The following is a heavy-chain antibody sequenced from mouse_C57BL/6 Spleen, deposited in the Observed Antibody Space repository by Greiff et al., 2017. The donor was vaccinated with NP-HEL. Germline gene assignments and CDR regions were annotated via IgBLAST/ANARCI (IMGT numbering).Heavy chain of an antibody. D-gene: IGHD4-1*02. J-gene: IGHJ2*01. CDR3: AMATGYWYLDY. CDR2: ISSGSSTI. Sequence: EVQGVESGGGLVKPGGSLKLSCAASGFTFSDYGMHWVRQAPGKGLEWVAYISSGSSTIAYADTVKGRFTISRDNAKNTMYLQMTSLRSEDTAVYYCAMATGYWYLDYWGQGTTVTVSS. CDR1: GFTFSDYG. V-gene: IGHV5-17*01.